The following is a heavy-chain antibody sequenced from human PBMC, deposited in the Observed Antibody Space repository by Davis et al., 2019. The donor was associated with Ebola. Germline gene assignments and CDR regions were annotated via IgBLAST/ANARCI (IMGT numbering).Heavy chain of an antibody. CDR2: ITHSVST. CDR3: ARGNSIPASGTGYCFDY. Sequence: GSLRLSCAVYGESFSGYYWSWIRQPPGPLLEWIWEITHSVSTNYNPSLRSRVTISVDTSKNQFSLRLNSVTAADTAVYYCARGNSIPASGTGYCFDYWGQGNLVTVSS. J-gene: IGHJ4*02. V-gene: IGHV4-34*01. CDR1: GESFSGYY. D-gene: IGHD6-13*01.